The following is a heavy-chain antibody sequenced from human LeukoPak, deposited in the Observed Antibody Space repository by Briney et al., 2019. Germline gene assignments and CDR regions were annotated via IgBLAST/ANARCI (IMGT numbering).Heavy chain of an antibody. CDR2: IYHSGST. D-gene: IGHD2-15*01. J-gene: IGHJ6*02. Sequence: PSATLSLTCTVSGASINSYSWNWIRQPPGKGLEWIGEIYHSGSTNYNPSLKSRVTISVDKSKNQFSLKLSSVTAADTAVYYCARRLLRHYYYGMDVWGQGTTVTVSS. CDR3: ARRLLRHYYYGMDV. V-gene: IGHV4-34*01. CDR1: GASINSYS.